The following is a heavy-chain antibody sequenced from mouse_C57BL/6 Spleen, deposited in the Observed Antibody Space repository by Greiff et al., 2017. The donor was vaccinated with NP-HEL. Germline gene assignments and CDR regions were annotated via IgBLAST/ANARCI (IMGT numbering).Heavy chain of an antibody. D-gene: IGHD2-1*01. CDR3: ARGGDLLPLDY. J-gene: IGHJ2*01. V-gene: IGHV3-6*01. Sequence: EVKLLESGPGLVKPSQSLSLTCSVTGYSITSGYYWNWIRQFPGNKLEWMGYISYDGSNNYNPSLKNRISITRDTSKNQFFLKLNSVTTEDTATYYCARGGDLLPLDYWGQGTTLTVSS. CDR1: GYSITSGYY. CDR2: ISYDGSN.